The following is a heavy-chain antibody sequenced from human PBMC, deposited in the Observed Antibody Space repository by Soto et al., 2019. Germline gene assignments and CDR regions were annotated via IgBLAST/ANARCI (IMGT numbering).Heavy chain of an antibody. CDR2: TRNKANSYTT. J-gene: IGHJ3*02. V-gene: IGHV3-72*01. Sequence: GGSLRLSCAASGFTFSDHYMYWVRQAPGKGLEWVGRTRNKANSYTTEYAASVKGRFTISRDDSKNSLYLQMNSLKTEDTAVYYCARGIGSGPQHDAFDIWGQGTMVTVSS. D-gene: IGHD2-15*01. CDR1: GFTFSDHY. CDR3: ARGIGSGPQHDAFDI.